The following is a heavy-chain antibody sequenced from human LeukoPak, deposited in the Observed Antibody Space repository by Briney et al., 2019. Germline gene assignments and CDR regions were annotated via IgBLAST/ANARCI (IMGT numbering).Heavy chain of an antibody. CDR3: ARRDYYGSGSPDF. CDR1: GFTFHDYD. V-gene: IGHV3-20*04. Sequence: RPGGSLRLSCAASGFTFHDYDMSWVRQSPGKGLEWVSGINWNGDRTGYADSVEGRFTISRDNAKKSLYLQMNSLRAEDTALYYCARRDYYGSGSPDFWGQGTLDPVSS. CDR2: INWNGDRT. D-gene: IGHD3-10*01. J-gene: IGHJ4*02.